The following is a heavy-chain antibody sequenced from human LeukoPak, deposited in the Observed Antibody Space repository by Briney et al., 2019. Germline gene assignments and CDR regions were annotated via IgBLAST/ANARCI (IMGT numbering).Heavy chain of an antibody. CDR1: GFTFHDFT. Sequence: GGSLPLSCAASGFTFHDFTMHWVRQAPGKGLEWVSLISWDGGSTYYAHSVKGRFTIYRDNSKNSLYLQMNSLRTEDTALYYCAKFASSGYLGSDFDYWGQGTLVTVSS. V-gene: IGHV3-43*01. D-gene: IGHD3-22*01. J-gene: IGHJ4*02. CDR2: ISWDGGST. CDR3: AKFASSGYLGSDFDY.